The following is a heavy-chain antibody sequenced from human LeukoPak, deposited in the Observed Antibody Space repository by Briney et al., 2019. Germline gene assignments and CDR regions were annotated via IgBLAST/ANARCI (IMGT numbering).Heavy chain of an antibody. V-gene: IGHV3-7*01. Sequence: GGSLRLSCAASGFTFSSYWMSWVRQAPGKGLEWVANIKQDGSEKYYVDSVKGRFTISRDNAKNSLYLQMNSLRAEDTAVYYCARESYSSGYYYDYWGQGTLVTVSS. CDR3: ARESYSSGYYYDY. J-gene: IGHJ4*02. CDR2: IKQDGSEK. D-gene: IGHD3-22*01. CDR1: GFTFSSYW.